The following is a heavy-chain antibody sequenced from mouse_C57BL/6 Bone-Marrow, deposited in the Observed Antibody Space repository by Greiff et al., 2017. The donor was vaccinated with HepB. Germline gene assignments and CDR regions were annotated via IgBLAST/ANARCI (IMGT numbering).Heavy chain of an antibody. J-gene: IGHJ4*01. D-gene: IGHD1-1*01. CDR1: GFTFSSYA. Sequence: DVHLVESGGGLVKPGGSLKLSCAASGFTFSSYAMSWVRQTPEKRLEWVATISDGGSYTYYPDNVKGRFTISRDNAKNNLYLQMSHLKSEDTAMYYCAREVVALYYYAMDYWGQGTSVTVSS. CDR3: AREVVALYYYAMDY. V-gene: IGHV5-4*01. CDR2: ISDGGSYT.